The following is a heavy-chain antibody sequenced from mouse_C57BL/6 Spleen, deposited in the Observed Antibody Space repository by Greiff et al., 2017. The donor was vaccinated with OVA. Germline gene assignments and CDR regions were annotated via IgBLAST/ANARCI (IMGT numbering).Heavy chain of an antibody. CDR2: IDPSDGYT. CDR3: ARWAYYSNYAYFDY. Sequence: QVQLQQPGAELVMPGASVKLSCKASGYTFTSYWMHWVKQRPGQGLEWIGEIDPSDGYTNYNQKFKGKSTLTVDKSSSTAYMQLSSLTSEDSAVYYCARWAYYSNYAYFDYWGQGTTLTVSS. V-gene: IGHV1-69*01. J-gene: IGHJ2*01. D-gene: IGHD2-5*01. CDR1: GYTFTSYW.